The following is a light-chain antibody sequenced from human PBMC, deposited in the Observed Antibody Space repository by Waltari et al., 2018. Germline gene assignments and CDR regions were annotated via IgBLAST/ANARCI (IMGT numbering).Light chain of an antibody. J-gene: IGKJ3*01. CDR3: QQYYTTPFT. CDR1: QSVYYSSNNKNY. V-gene: IGKV4-1*01. CDR2: WAS. Sequence: DIVMTQSPDSLAVSLGERATINCRSSQSVYYSSNNKNYLAWYQQKPGHPPKLLIYWASTRESGVPDRFSGSGSGTDFTLTISSLQAEDVAVYYCQQYYTTPFTFGPGTKVDIK.